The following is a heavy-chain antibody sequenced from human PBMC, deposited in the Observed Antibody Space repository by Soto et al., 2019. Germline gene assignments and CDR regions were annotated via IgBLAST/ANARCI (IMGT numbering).Heavy chain of an antibody. CDR2: IFSNDEK. D-gene: IGHD3-9*01. J-gene: IGHJ6*02. Sequence: SGPTLVNPPEPLTLTCTVSGFSLSNARMGVSWIRQPPGKALEWLAHIFSNDEKSYSTSLKSRLTISKDTSKSQVVLTMTNMDPVDTATYYCARSLLTYYYGMDVWGQGTTVTVSS. CDR1: GFSLSNARMG. V-gene: IGHV2-26*01. CDR3: ARSLLTYYYGMDV.